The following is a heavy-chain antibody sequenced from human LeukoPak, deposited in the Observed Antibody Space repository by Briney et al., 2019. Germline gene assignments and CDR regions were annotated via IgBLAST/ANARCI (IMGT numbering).Heavy chain of an antibody. CDR2: IYTSGST. CDR1: GGSISSYY. J-gene: IGHJ6*03. D-gene: IGHD5-18*01. CDR3: ARVLSYGLNYYYMDV. V-gene: IGHV4-4*09. Sequence: SETLSLTCTVSGGSISSYYWSWIRQPPGKGLEWIGYIYTSGSTNYNPSLKSRVTISVDTSKNQFSLKLSSVTAADTAVYYCARVLSYGLNYYYMDVWGKGTTVTVSS.